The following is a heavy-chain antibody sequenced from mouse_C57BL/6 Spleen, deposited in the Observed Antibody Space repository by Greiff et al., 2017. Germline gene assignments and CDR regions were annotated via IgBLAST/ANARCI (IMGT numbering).Heavy chain of an antibody. D-gene: IGHD1-1*01. V-gene: IGHV1-22*01. CDR2: INPNNGGT. CDR3: ARDYYGSSYNAMDY. J-gene: IGHJ4*01. Sequence: VQLQQSGPELVKPGASVKMSCKASGYTFTDYNMHWVKQSHGKSLEWIGYINPNNGGTSYNQKFKGKATLTVNKSSSTAYMEHRSLTSEDSAVYYGARDYYGSSYNAMDYWGQGTSVTVSS. CDR1: GYTFTDYN.